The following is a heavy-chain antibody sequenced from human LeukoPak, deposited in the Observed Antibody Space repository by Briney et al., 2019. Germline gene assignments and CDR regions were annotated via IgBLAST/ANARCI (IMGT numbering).Heavy chain of an antibody. CDR3: ATGYY. CDR2: IYSGGTT. J-gene: IGHJ4*02. D-gene: IGHD1-14*01. V-gene: IGHV3-66*01. CDR1: GFTVRSNS. Sequence: QPGGSLRLSCAASGFTVRSNSMSWVRQAPGKGLEWVSVIYSGGTTYYAESVKGRFTISRDNSKNMLYLQMNSLGAEDTAVYYCATGYYWGQGTLVTVSS.